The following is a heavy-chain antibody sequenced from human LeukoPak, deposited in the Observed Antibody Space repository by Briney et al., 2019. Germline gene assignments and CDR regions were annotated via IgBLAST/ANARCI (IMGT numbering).Heavy chain of an antibody. CDR3: AKEPQLLWFQTPSLYYYYDMDV. Sequence: PGGSLRLSCAASGFTFSSYGMHWVRQAPGKGLEWVAVISYDGSNKYYADSVKGRFTISRDNSKNTLYLQMNSLRAEDTAVYYCAKEPQLLWFQTPSLYYYYDMDVWGQGTTVTVSS. CDR2: ISYDGSNK. D-gene: IGHD3-10*01. V-gene: IGHV3-30*18. CDR1: GFTFSSYG. J-gene: IGHJ6*02.